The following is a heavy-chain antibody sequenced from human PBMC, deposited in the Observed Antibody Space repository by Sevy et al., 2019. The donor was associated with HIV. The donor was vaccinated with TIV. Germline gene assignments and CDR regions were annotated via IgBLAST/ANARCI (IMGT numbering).Heavy chain of an antibody. J-gene: IGHJ6*02. Sequence: GGSLRLSCAASGFTFSNAWMSWVRQAPGKGLEWVGRIKSKTDGGTTDYVAPVKGRFTISRDDSKNTLFLQMNSLKTEDTAVYYCSTDPIIVLLVTDGMDVWGQGTTVTISS. CDR2: IKSKTDGGTT. CDR1: GFTFSNAW. D-gene: IGHD2-8*02. V-gene: IGHV3-15*01. CDR3: STDPIIVLLVTDGMDV.